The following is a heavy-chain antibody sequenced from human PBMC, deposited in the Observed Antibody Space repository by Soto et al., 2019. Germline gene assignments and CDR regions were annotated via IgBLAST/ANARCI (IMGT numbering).Heavy chain of an antibody. D-gene: IGHD3-10*01. CDR2: INPSGGKT. CDR1: VYTFTNHY. CDR3: ARDEYHYGSGSSYSTLDD. V-gene: IGHV1-46*01. J-gene: IGHJ4*02. Sequence: ASVKVPCKASVYTFTNHYIHWVRQGPGQGPEWMGTINPSGGKTDYAQKFKGRVTLTSDTPTSTVYMELRSLRSEDTAIYYCARDEYHYGSGSSYSTLDDWGQGTLVTVSS.